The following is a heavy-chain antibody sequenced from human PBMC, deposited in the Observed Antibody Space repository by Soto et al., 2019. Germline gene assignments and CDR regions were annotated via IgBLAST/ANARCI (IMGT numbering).Heavy chain of an antibody. Sequence: QVQLRESGPGLVKPSETLSLTCTFSGGAISSYHWSWIRQSPGQGLELIGYILDSGTTYYNPSLKSRVTLSVDTSKNQFSLRLTSVTAADAAVYYCASEEPGGFRFDYWGQGTLVTVSS. V-gene: IGHV4-59*01. CDR1: GGAISSYH. CDR2: ILDSGTT. CDR3: ASEEPGGFRFDY. D-gene: IGHD2-15*01. J-gene: IGHJ4*02.